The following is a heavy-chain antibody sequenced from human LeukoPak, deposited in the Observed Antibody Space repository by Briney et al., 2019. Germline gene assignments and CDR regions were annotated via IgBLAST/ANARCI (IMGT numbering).Heavy chain of an antibody. CDR1: GGSFSGYY. CDR2: INHSGST. D-gene: IGHD6-19*01. Sequence: PSETLSLTCAVYGGSFSGYYWSWIRQPPGKGLEWIGEINHSGSTNYNPSLKSRVTISVDTSKNQFSLKLSSVTAADTAVYYCARPHISSGWYSNNAFDIWGQGTMVTVSS. J-gene: IGHJ3*02. CDR3: ARPHISSGWYSNNAFDI. V-gene: IGHV4-34*01.